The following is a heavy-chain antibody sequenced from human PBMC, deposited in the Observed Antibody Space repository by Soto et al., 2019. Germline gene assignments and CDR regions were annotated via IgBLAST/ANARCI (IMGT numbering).Heavy chain of an antibody. D-gene: IGHD6-19*01. J-gene: IGHJ3*02. CDR1: GFTFSSYS. Sequence: GGSLRLSCAASGFTFSSYSMNWVRQAPGKGLEWVSSISSSSSYIYYADSVKGRFTISRDNAKNSLYLQMNSLRAEDTAVYYCARDSSGWHGDAFDIWGQGTMVTVSS. CDR3: ARDSSGWHGDAFDI. CDR2: ISSSSSYI. V-gene: IGHV3-21*01.